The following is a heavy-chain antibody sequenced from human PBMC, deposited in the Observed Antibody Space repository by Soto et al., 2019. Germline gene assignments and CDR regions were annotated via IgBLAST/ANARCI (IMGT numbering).Heavy chain of an antibody. D-gene: IGHD6-6*01. CDR3: GTSSRKDYHFAMDV. CDR2: IYSGGST. Sequence: GGSLRLSCAASGFTVSSSDMSWVRQVPGEGLEWVSVIYSGGSTHDADYVKGRFSVSRDTSKNTVDLQMNSLRVDDTAVYYCGTSSRKDYHFAMDVWGQGTAVTVSS. V-gene: IGHV3-53*01. CDR1: GFTVSSSD. J-gene: IGHJ6*02.